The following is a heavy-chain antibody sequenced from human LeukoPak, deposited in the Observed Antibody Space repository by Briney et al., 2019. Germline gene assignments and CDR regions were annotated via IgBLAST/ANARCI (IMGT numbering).Heavy chain of an antibody. V-gene: IGHV3-23*01. CDR3: AKFPRSAADNWFDP. CDR1: GFTLSTYA. CDR2: ISAGGGST. D-gene: IGHD6-13*01. J-gene: IGHJ5*02. Sequence: GGSLRLSCAASGFTLSTYAMNWVRQAPGKGLEWVSGISAGGGSTYYADSVKGRFTISRDNSKNTLYLQMNSLTVEDTAVYYCAKFPRSAADNWFDPWGQGTLVTVSS.